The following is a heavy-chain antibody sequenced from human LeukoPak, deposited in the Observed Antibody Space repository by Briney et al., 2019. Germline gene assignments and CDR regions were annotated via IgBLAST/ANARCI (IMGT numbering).Heavy chain of an antibody. V-gene: IGHV1-69*13. J-gene: IGHJ5*02. CDR3: ARGTAMVQDRYWFDP. D-gene: IGHD5-18*01. Sequence: ASVEVSCKASGGTFSSYAISWVRQAPGQGLEWMGGIIPIFGTANYAQKFQGRVTITADESTSTAYMELSSLRSEDTAVYYCARGTAMVQDRYWFDPWGQGTLVTVSS. CDR2: IIPIFGTA. CDR1: GGTFSSYA.